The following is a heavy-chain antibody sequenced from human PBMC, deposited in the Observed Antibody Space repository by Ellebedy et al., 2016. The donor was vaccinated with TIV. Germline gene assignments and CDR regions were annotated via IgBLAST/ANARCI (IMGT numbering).Heavy chain of an antibody. CDR1: GYTFTSYD. CDR2: INPSGGST. Sequence: AASVKVSCKASGYTFTSYDINWARQAPGQGLEWMGIINPSGGSTSYAQKFQGRVTMTRDTSTSTVYMELSSLRSEDTAVYYCARTTTVTSPFDYWGQGTLVTVSS. D-gene: IGHD4-17*01. J-gene: IGHJ4*02. CDR3: ARTTTVTSPFDY. V-gene: IGHV1-46*01.